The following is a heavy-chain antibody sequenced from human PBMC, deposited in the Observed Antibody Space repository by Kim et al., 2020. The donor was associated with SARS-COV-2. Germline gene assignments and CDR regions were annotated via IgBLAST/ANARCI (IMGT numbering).Heavy chain of an antibody. Sequence: GGSLRLSCAASGFTFSSYAMSWVRQAPGKGLEWVSAISGSGGSTYYADSVKGRFTISRDNSKNTLYLQMNSLRAEDTAVYYCAKDEGLLPAQYYYDSSGYRAGSPNGAFDIWGQGTMVTVSS. CDR3: AKDEGLLPAQYYYDSSGYRAGSPNGAFDI. D-gene: IGHD3-22*01. V-gene: IGHV3-23*01. CDR2: ISGSGGST. CDR1: GFTFSSYA. J-gene: IGHJ3*02.